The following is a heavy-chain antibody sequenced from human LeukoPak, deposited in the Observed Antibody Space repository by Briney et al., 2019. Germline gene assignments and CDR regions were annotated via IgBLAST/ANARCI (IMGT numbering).Heavy chain of an antibody. Sequence: SQTLSLTCAISGDSVSSNSAAWNWIRQSPSRGLEWLGRTYYRSKWYNDYAVSVKSRITINPDTSKNQFSLQLNSVTPEDTAVYYCARDEVAVAGTAYYYYYGMDVWGQGTTVTVSS. CDR2: TYYRSKWYN. D-gene: IGHD6-19*01. CDR3: ARDEVAVAGTAYYYYYGMDV. J-gene: IGHJ6*02. CDR1: GDSVSSNSAA. V-gene: IGHV6-1*01.